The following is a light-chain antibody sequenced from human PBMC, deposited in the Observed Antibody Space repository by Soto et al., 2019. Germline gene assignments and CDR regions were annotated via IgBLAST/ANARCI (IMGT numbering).Light chain of an antibody. Sequence: IVLTQSPGTLSLSPGERATLSCRASQSVSSSYLAWYQQKPGQAPRLLIYGASSRATGIPARFSGSGSGTDFTLTISSLEPEDFAVYYCQQRSNWPHTFGQGTRLENK. J-gene: IGKJ5*01. CDR1: QSVSSSY. V-gene: IGKV3D-20*02. CDR2: GAS. CDR3: QQRSNWPHT.